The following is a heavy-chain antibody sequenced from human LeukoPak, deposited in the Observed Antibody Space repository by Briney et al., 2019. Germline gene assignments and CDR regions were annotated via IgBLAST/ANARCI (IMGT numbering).Heavy chain of an antibody. CDR2: ISGSGSST. D-gene: IGHD4-11*01. CDR3: AKNRATGLAFYDY. CDR1: GFTFSSYA. Sequence: GGSLRLSCAASGFTFSSYAMTWVRQAPGKGLEWVSAISGSGSSTYYADSVKGRFTSSRDNSKSTLYLQMSNLRAEDTAVYFCAKNRATGLAFYDYWGQGTQVTVSS. J-gene: IGHJ4*02. V-gene: IGHV3-23*01.